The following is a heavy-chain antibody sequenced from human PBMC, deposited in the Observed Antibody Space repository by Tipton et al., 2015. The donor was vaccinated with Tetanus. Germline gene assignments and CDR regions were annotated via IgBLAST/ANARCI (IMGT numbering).Heavy chain of an antibody. V-gene: IGHV1-8*01. CDR3: ARGSHYSSSCLGNYYYYSGMDV. CDR1: GYTFTSYD. Sequence: QLVQSGAEVKKPGASVKVSCKASGYTFTSYDINWVRQATGQGLEWMGWMNPNSGNTGYAQKFQGRVTMTRNTSISTAYMELSSLRSEDTAVYYCARGSHYSSSCLGNYYYYSGMDVWGQGTSVTVSS. CDR2: MNPNSGNT. J-gene: IGHJ6*02. D-gene: IGHD6-13*01.